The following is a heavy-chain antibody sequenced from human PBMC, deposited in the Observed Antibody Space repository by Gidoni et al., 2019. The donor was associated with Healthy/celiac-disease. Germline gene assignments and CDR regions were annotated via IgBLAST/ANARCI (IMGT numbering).Heavy chain of an antibody. D-gene: IGHD3-3*01. Sequence: QVQLQESGPGLVKPSQTLSLTCTVSGGSISSGGYYWSWIRQHPGKGLEWIGYIYYSGSTYYNPSLKSRVTISVDTSKNQFSLKLSSVTAADTAVYYCARVFGGDFWSGPGGGVGSYYYGMDVWGQGTTVTVSS. J-gene: IGHJ6*02. CDR1: GGSISSGGYY. CDR2: IYYSGST. V-gene: IGHV4-31*03. CDR3: ARVFGGDFWSGPGGGVGSYYYGMDV.